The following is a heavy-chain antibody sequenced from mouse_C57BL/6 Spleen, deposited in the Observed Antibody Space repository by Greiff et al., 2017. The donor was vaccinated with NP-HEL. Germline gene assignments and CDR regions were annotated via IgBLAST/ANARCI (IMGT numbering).Heavy chain of an antibody. CDR3: ARGWSPYWYFDV. J-gene: IGHJ1*03. D-gene: IGHD2-3*01. CDR1: GYTFTDYY. Sequence: EVQLQQSGPELVKPGASVKISCKASGYTFTDYYMNWVKQSHGKSLEWIGDINPNNGGTSYNQKFKGKATLTVDKSSSTAYMELRSLTSEDSAVYYCARGWSPYWYFDVWGTGTTVTVSS. V-gene: IGHV1-26*01. CDR2: INPNNGGT.